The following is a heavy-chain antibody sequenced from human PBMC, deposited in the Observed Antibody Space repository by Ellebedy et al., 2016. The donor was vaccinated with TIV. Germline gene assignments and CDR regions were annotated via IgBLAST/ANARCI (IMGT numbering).Heavy chain of an antibody. Sequence: GESLKISCAASGFTFSNYAMSWVRQAPGKGLEWVSAISGSGGGTYYADSVKGRFTISRDNSKNTLYLQMNSLRAEDTAVYYCAKDASPDHYYDSWGQGTLVTVSS. CDR3: AKDASPDHYYDS. CDR1: GFTFSNYA. V-gene: IGHV3-23*01. J-gene: IGHJ4*02. CDR2: ISGSGGGT.